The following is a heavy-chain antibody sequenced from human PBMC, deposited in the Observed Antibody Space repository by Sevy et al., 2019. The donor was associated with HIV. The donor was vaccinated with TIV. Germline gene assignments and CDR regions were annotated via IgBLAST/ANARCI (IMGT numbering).Heavy chain of an antibody. CDR1: GFTFSNHW. Sequence: GGYLRLSCGVSGFTFSNHWMSWVRQAPGKGLEWVANIKKDGTDKFYVDSVKGRFSISRDNAENSLYLEMNSLRVEDTAVYYCARDRRVEYGGSDYWGQGTLVTVSS. D-gene: IGHD3-10*01. J-gene: IGHJ4*02. CDR3: ARDRRVEYGGSDY. CDR2: IKKDGTDK. V-gene: IGHV3-7*03.